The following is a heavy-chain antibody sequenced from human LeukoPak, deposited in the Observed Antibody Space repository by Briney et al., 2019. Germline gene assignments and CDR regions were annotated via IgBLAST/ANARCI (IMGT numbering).Heavy chain of an antibody. Sequence: GGSLRLSCAASGFIFSDYGMHWVRQTPGKGLEWVAFLRYDGTNKYYADSVKGRFTISRDNSKNTLYLQMNSLRIEDSAMYFCAKQYCSGGSCYSGDFFDYWGQGTLVTVSS. V-gene: IGHV3-30*02. D-gene: IGHD2-15*01. CDR3: AKQYCSGGSCYSGDFFDY. CDR2: LRYDGTNK. J-gene: IGHJ4*02. CDR1: GFIFSDYG.